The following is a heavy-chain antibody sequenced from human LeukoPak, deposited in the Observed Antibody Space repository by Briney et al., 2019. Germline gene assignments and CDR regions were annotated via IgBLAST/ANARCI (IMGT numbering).Heavy chain of an antibody. CDR1: GFTFSSYS. Sequence: GGSLRLSCAASGFTFSSYSMNWVRQAPGKGLEWVSYISSSSSTIYYADSVKGRFTISGDNAKNSLYLQMNSLRAEDTAVYYCARESWGYCSGGSCYHFDYWGQGTLVTVSS. J-gene: IGHJ4*02. CDR3: ARESWGYCSGGSCYHFDY. V-gene: IGHV3-48*01. CDR2: ISSSSSTI. D-gene: IGHD2-15*01.